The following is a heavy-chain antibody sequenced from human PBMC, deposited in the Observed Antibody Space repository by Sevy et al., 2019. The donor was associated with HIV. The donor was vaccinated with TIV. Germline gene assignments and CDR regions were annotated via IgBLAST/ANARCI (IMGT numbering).Heavy chain of an antibody. D-gene: IGHD5-18*01. CDR1: GGTLSSYA. CDR3: ARGGYSYGYQAFDI. CDR2: IVPLFGTT. V-gene: IGHV1-69*13. J-gene: IGHJ3*02. Sequence: ASVKVSCMDSGGTLSSYALSWVRQAPGQGLEWMGGIVPLFGTTNYAQNLQGRVTITADDSTSTAYMDLSSLRSEDTAVYYCARGGYSYGYQAFDIWGQGTMVTVSS.